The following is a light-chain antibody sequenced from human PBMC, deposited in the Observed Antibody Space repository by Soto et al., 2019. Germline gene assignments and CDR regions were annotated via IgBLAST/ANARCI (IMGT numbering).Light chain of an antibody. CDR2: EVN. Sequence: LTQPASVSGSPGQSITISCTGTTSDIGGFNYVSWYQQYPGEAPKLILYEVNIRPSGVSNRFSGSKSGDTASLTISGLQAADEADFYCSSYTTSDTHVFGSGTKVTV. V-gene: IGLV2-14*01. J-gene: IGLJ1*01. CDR1: TSDIGGFNY. CDR3: SSYTTSDTHV.